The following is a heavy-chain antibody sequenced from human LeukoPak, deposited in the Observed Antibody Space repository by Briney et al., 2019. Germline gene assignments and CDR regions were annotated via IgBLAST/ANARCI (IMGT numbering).Heavy chain of an antibody. J-gene: IGHJ5*02. D-gene: IGHD4-17*01. V-gene: IGHV3-15*01. CDR1: GFTFSNAW. CDR2: IKSKTDVGTT. CDR3: TTLQRS. Sequence: PGGSLRLSCAASGFTFSNAWMSWVRQAPGKGLEWVGRIKSKTDVGTTDYAAPVKGRFTISRDDSKNTLYLQMSSLKTEDTAVYYCTTLQRSWGQGTLVTVSS.